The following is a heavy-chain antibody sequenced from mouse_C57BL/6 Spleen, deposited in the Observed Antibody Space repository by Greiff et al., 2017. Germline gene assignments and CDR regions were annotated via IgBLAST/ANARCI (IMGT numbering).Heavy chain of an antibody. V-gene: IGHV1-15*01. Sequence: QLQQSGAELVRPGASVTLSCKASGYTFTDYEMHWVKQTPVHGLEWIGAIDPETGGTAYNQKFKGKAILTADKSSSTAYMELRSLTSEDSAVYYCRGTVVATGAMDYWGQGTSVTVSS. D-gene: IGHD1-1*01. J-gene: IGHJ4*01. CDR1: GYTFTDYE. CDR2: IDPETGGT. CDR3: RGTVVATGAMDY.